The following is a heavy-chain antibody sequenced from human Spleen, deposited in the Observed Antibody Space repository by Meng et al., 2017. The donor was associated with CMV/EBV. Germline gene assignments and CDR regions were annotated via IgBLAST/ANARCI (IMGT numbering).Heavy chain of an antibody. CDR2: ITPGVRT. CDR3: AKDHVAVTGIGPLFDS. J-gene: IGHJ4*02. V-gene: IGHV3-23*01. CDR1: GFNFANYA. Sequence: SCAASGFNFANYAMTWVRQAPGKGLEWVSTITPGVRTHYADSVKGRFTISRDISKDLLYLEMHSLRAEDTAVYYCAKDHVAVTGIGPLFDSWGQGTLVTVSS. D-gene: IGHD6-19*01.